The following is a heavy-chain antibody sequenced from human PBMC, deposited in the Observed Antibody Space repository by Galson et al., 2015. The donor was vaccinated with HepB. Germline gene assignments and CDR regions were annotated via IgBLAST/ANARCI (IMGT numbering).Heavy chain of an antibody. CDR3: ARTRGAAAGSCDN. J-gene: IGHJ4*02. D-gene: IGHD6-13*01. Sequence: SLRLSCAASGFTFSSYWMHWVRQVPGKGLVWVSRINSDGSYITYADSVKGRLTISRDNAKNTLYLQMNSPRAEDTALYYCARTRGAAAGSCDNWGTGSLFTVSS. V-gene: IGHV3-74*01. CDR2: INSDGSYI. CDR1: GFTFSSYW.